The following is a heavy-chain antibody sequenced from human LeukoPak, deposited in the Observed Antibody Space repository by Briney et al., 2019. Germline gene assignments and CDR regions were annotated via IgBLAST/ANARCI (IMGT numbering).Heavy chain of an antibody. Sequence: PSETLSLTCTVSGGSVSSGSYYWSWIRQPPGKGLEWIGYIYYSGSTNYNPSLKSRVTISVDTSKNQFSLKLSSVTAADTAVYYCARGKLWFGVARAFDIWGQGTMVTVSS. D-gene: IGHD3-10*01. CDR3: ARGKLWFGVARAFDI. CDR1: GGSVSSGSYY. V-gene: IGHV4-61*01. CDR2: IYYSGST. J-gene: IGHJ3*02.